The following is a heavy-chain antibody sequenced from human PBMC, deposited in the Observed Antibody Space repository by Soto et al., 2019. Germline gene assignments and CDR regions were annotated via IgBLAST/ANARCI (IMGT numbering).Heavy chain of an antibody. CDR1: GFTFSSYA. CDR3: ARVSESGY. J-gene: IGHJ4*02. Sequence: QVQLVESGGGVVQPGRSLRLSCAASGFTFSSYAMHWVRQAPGKGLEWVAVISYDGSNKYYADPVKGRFTISRDNSKNPLYLQMNSLRAEDTAVYYCARVSESGYGGQGTLVTVSS. CDR2: ISYDGSNK. V-gene: IGHV3-30-3*01. D-gene: IGHD3-3*01.